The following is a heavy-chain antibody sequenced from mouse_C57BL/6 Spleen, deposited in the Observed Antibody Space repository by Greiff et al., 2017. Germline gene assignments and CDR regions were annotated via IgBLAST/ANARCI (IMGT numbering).Heavy chain of an antibody. CDR2: IDPEDGET. CDR3: ARNYYGSSWAMDY. D-gene: IGHD1-1*01. V-gene: IGHV14-2*01. Sequence: EVKLMESGAELVKPGASVKLSCTASGFNIKDYYMHWVKQRTEQGLEWIGRIDPEDGETKYAPKFQGKATITADKSSNTAYLQLSSLTSEDTAVYYCARNYYGSSWAMDYWGQGTSVTVSS. CDR1: GFNIKDYY. J-gene: IGHJ4*01.